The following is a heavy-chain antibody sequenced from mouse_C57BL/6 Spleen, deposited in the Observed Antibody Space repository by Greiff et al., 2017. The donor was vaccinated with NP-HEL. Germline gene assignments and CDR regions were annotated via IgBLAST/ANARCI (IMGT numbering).Heavy chain of an antibody. CDR3: ARGDYPYYAMDY. J-gene: IGHJ4*01. CDR2: IYPGSGST. Sequence: QVQLQQPGAELVKPGASVKMSCKASGYTFTSYWITWVKQRPGQGLEWIGDIYPGSGSTNYNEKFKSKATLTVDTSSSTAYMPLSSLTSEDSAVYYCARGDYPYYAMDYWGQGTSVTVSS. CDR1: GYTFTSYW. V-gene: IGHV1-55*01. D-gene: IGHD2-4*01.